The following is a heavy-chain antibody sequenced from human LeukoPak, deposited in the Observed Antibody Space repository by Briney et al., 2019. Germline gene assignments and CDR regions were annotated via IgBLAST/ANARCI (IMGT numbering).Heavy chain of an antibody. D-gene: IGHD4-17*01. CDR1: GGSFSGYY. J-gene: IGHJ4*02. V-gene: IGHV4-34*01. Sequence: SETLSLTCAVSGGSFSGYYWTGIRQPPGKGLEWIGEINHSGRANYNPSLKSRVTISLDTSKNQFSLKLSSVTAAHTAVYYCASGQGTVTTHWGQGTLVTVSS. CDR3: ASGQGTVTTH. CDR2: INHSGRA.